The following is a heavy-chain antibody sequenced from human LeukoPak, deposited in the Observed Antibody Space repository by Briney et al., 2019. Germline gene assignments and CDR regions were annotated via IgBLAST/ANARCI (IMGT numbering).Heavy chain of an antibody. Sequence: SKPLSLTCTVSGGSISSSNYYWGWFRQPPGKGLEWIGSIYYSGSTYYNPSLKSRVTVSVDTSKNQFSLKLSSVTAADTAVYYCARPESGTYVARAFDIWGQGTMVNVSS. CDR1: GGSISSSNYY. CDR2: IYYSGST. D-gene: IGHD1-26*01. V-gene: IGHV4-39*01. J-gene: IGHJ3*02. CDR3: ARPESGTYVARAFDI.